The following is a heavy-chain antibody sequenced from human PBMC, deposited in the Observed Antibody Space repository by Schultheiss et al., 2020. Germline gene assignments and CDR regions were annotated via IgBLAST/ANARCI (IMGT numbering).Heavy chain of an antibody. CDR3: ARQDWDY. Sequence: GGSLRLSCAASGFTFSSYRMNWVRQAPGKGLEWVAVIWYNGNVQYYSDSVKGRFTISRDNSKNTVHLEMTSLRADDTAVYYCARQDWDYWGQGTLVTVSS. V-gene: IGHV3-33*08. J-gene: IGHJ4*02. D-gene: IGHD2-15*01. CDR1: GFTFSSYR. CDR2: IWYNGNVQ.